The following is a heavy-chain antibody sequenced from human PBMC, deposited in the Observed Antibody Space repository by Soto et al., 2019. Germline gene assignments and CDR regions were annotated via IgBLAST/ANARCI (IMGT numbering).Heavy chain of an antibody. D-gene: IGHD6-6*01. CDR3: AREEYSSSPFDY. CDR2: ISSSSSYT. Sequence: QVQLVESGGGLVKPGGSLRLSCAASGFTFSDYYMSWIRQAPGKGLEWVSYISSSSSYTNYADSVKGRFTISRDNAKNSLFLQMNSLRAEDTSVYYGAREEYSSSPFDYWGQGTLVTVSS. CDR1: GFTFSDYY. V-gene: IGHV3-11*06. J-gene: IGHJ4*02.